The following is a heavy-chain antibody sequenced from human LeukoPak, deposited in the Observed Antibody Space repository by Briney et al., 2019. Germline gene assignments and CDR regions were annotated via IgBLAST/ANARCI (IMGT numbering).Heavy chain of an antibody. D-gene: IGHD3-9*01. CDR2: INHSGST. Sequence: SETLSLTCAVYGGSFSGYYWSWIRQPPGKGLEWIGEINHSGSTNYNPSLESRVTISVDTSKNQFSLKLSSVTAADTAVYYCARGGQYYDILTGYYTGRVPFDYWGQGTLVTVSS. V-gene: IGHV4-34*01. J-gene: IGHJ4*02. CDR3: ARGGQYYDILTGYYTGRVPFDY. CDR1: GGSFSGYY.